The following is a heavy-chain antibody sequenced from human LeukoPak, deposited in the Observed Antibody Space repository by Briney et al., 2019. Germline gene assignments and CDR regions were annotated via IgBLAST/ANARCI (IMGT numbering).Heavy chain of an antibody. V-gene: IGHV3-53*01. CDR3: ARGGRYGSGSNFDY. D-gene: IGHD3-10*01. J-gene: IGHJ4*02. Sequence: GGSLRLSCAASGFTVSSIYMSWVRQAPGKGLEWVSVIYSGGSTYYADSVKGRFTISRDNSKNTLYLQMNSLRAEDTAVYYCARGGRYGSGSNFDYWGQGTLVTVSS. CDR2: IYSGGST. CDR1: GFTVSSIY.